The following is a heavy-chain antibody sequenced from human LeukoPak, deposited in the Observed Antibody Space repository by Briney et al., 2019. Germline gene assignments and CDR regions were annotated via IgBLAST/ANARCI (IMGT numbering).Heavy chain of an antibody. J-gene: IGHJ4*02. CDR3: AKGDKPGY. D-gene: IGHD1-14*01. CDR2: IRYDESNK. CDR1: GFTFSDYE. Sequence: GGSLRLSCAASGFTFSDYEMNWVRQAPGKGLEWVAFIRYDESNKYYADSVKGRFTISRDNSKNTLYLQMNSLRAEDTAVYYCAKGDKPGYWGQGTLITVSS. V-gene: IGHV3-30*02.